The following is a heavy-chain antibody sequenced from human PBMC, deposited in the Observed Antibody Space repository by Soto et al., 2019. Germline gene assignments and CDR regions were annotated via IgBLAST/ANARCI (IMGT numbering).Heavy chain of an antibody. CDR1: GYTFTSYG. CDR3: ARPRVITIFGVVINADAFDI. CDR2: ISAYNGNT. V-gene: IGHV1-18*01. J-gene: IGHJ3*02. Sequence: GASVKVSCKASGYTFTSYGISWVRQAPGQGLEWMGWISAYNGNTNYAQKLQGRVTMTTDTSTSTAYMELRSLRSDDTAVYYCARPRVITIFGVVINADAFDIWGQGTMVTSSS. D-gene: IGHD3-3*01.